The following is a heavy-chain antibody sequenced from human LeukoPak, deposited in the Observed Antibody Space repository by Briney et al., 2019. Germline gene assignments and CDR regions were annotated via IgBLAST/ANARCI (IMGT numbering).Heavy chain of an antibody. CDR2: ISGSGGST. V-gene: IGHV3-23*01. J-gene: IGHJ4*02. D-gene: IGHD1-26*01. Sequence: QLGGSLRLSCAASGFTFSSYGMSWVRPAPGKGLEWVSAISGSGGSTYYADSVKGRFTISRDNSKNTLYLQMNSLRAEDTAVYYCAKDTRLWTVGAGDYWGQGTLVTVSS. CDR3: AKDTRLWTVGAGDY. CDR1: GFTFSSYG.